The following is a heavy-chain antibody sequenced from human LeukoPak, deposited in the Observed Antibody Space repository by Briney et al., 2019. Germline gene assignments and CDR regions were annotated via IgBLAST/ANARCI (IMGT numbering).Heavy chain of an antibody. J-gene: IGHJ6*02. CDR3: AKDRGLIVVPAAIPLTYYYYGMDV. CDR2: ISYDGSNK. D-gene: IGHD2-2*02. V-gene: IGHV3-30*18. Sequence: GGSLRLSCAASGFTFSSYGMHWVRQAPGKGLEWVAVISYDGSNKYYADSVKGRFTISRDNSKNTLYLQMNSLRAEDTAVYYCAKDRGLIVVPAAIPLTYYYYGMDVWGQGTTVTVSS. CDR1: GFTFSSYG.